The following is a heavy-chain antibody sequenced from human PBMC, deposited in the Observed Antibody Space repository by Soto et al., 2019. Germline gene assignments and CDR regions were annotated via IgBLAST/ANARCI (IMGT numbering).Heavy chain of an antibody. J-gene: IGHJ4*02. CDR1: GFTFSSYA. CDR2: ISGSGGST. V-gene: IGHV3-23*01. CDR3: AKDHGPIYYDYIWGSYPTFDY. Sequence: PGGSLRLSCAASGFTFSSYAMSWVRQAPGKGLEWVSAISGSGGSTYYADSVKGRFTISRDNSKNTLYLQMNSLGAEDTAVYYCAKDHGPIYYDYIWGSYPTFDYWGQGTPVTVSS. D-gene: IGHD3-16*01.